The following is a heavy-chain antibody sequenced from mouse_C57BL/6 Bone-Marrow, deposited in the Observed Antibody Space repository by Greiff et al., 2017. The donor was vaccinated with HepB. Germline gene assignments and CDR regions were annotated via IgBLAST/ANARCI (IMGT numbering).Heavy chain of an antibody. CDR1: GFNIKDYY. V-gene: IGHV14-1*01. CDR2: IDPEDGDT. J-gene: IGHJ1*03. CDR3: TFYYGSSTPYWYFDV. D-gene: IGHD1-1*01. Sequence: EVQLQHSGAELVRPGASVKLSCTASGFNIKDYYMHWVKQRPEQGLEWIGRIDPEDGDTEYAPKFQGKATMTADTSSNTAYLQLSSLTSEDTAVYYCTFYYGSSTPYWYFDVWGTGTTVTVSS.